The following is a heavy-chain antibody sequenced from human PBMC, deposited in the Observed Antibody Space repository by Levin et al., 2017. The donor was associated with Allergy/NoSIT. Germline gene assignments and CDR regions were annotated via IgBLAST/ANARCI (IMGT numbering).Heavy chain of an antibody. CDR2: IKQDGSEK. J-gene: IGHJ6*02. D-gene: IGHD4-17*01. CDR1: GFTFTTYW. CDR3: AREDATVTDNDFYYYYDMDV. V-gene: IGHV3-7*01. Sequence: ETLSLTCAASGFTFTTYWMSWVRQAPGKGLEWVANIKQDGSEKYYVDSVKGRFTISRDNAQNSLYLQMNSLRVEDTAVYYCAREDATVTDNDFYYYYDMDVWGQGTTVTVSS.